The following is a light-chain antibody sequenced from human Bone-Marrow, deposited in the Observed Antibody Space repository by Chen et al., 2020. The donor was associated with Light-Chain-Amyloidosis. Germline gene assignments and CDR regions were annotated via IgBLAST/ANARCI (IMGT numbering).Light chain of an antibody. J-gene: IGLJ2*01. CDR1: SSDVGHYNY. CDR2: DVS. Sequence: QSALTQPASVSGSPGPSITISSTGTSSDVGHYNYGSWYQQHPGKAPKILINDVSNRPSGVSNRFSGSKSGNTASLAISGLQAEDEDDYYCSSYTSPYTLSFGGGTKLTVL. V-gene: IGLV2-14*03. CDR3: SSYTSPYTLS.